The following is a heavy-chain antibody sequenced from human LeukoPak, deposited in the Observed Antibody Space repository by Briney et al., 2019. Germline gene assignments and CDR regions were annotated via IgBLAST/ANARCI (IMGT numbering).Heavy chain of an antibody. CDR2: INWNGGST. J-gene: IGHJ6*03. CDR3: ARHGSITMVRGKLRYYYMDV. Sequence: GGSLRLSCAASGFTFDDYGMSWVRQAPGKGLEWVSGINWNGGSTGYADSVKGRFTISRDNSKNTLYLQMNSLRAEDTAVYYCARHGSITMVRGKLRYYYMDVWGKGTTVTISS. V-gene: IGHV3-20*04. D-gene: IGHD3-10*01. CDR1: GFTFDDYG.